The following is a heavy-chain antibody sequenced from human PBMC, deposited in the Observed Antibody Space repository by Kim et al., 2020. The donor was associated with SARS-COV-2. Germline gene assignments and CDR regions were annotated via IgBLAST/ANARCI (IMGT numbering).Heavy chain of an antibody. Sequence: GGSLRLSCAASGFTFSSYGMHWVRQAPGKGLEWVAVIWYDGSNKNYAESVKGRFTISRDNSKNTLYLQMNSLRAEDTAVYYCARDEHSSGWYIDYWGQGTLVTVSS. J-gene: IGHJ4*02. CDR3: ARDEHSSGWYIDY. CDR2: IWYDGSNK. CDR1: GFTFSSYG. D-gene: IGHD6-19*01. V-gene: IGHV3-33*08.